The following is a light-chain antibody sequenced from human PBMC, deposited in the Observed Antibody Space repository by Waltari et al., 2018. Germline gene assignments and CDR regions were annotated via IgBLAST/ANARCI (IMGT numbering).Light chain of an antibody. V-gene: IGKV1-12*01. CDR1: QSISNW. Sequence: DIQMTQSPSSVSASVGDTVTLTCRTGQSISNWVAWSQQHPGKAPNLLIYGASSLQSGVPPRFSGSGSGTDVTLTISGLQPEDFAKYFCQQTNSFPWTFGQGTKVEVK. J-gene: IGKJ1*01. CDR3: QQTNSFPWT. CDR2: GAS.